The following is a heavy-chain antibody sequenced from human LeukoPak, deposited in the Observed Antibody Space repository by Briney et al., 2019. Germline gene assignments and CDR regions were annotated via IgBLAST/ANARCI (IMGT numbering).Heavy chain of an antibody. CDR3: ARLFSGAFDI. Sequence: SETLSLTCTVSGGSISSYYWSWIRQPPGKGLEWIGYIYYSGSTNYNPSLKSRVTISVDTSKNQFSLKLNSVTAADTAVYYCARLFSGAFDIWGQGTVVTVSS. D-gene: IGHD3-10*01. CDR1: GGSISSYY. V-gene: IGHV4-59*08. J-gene: IGHJ3*02. CDR2: IYYSGST.